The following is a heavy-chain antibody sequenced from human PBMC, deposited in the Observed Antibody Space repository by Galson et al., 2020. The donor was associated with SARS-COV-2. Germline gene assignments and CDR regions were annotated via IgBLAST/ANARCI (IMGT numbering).Heavy chain of an antibody. D-gene: IGHD3-22*01. Sequence: GESLKISCSASGFTFSSYAMHWVRQAPGKGLEYVSAISSNGGSTYYADSVKGRFTISRDNSKNTLYLQMSSLRAEDTAVYYCVKDLGPMILTDAFDIWGQGTMVTVSS. CDR3: VKDLGPMILTDAFDI. J-gene: IGHJ3*02. CDR2: ISSNGGST. CDR1: GFTFSSYA. V-gene: IGHV3-64D*06.